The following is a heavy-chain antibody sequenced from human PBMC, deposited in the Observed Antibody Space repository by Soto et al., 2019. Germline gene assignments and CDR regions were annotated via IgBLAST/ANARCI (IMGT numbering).Heavy chain of an antibody. D-gene: IGHD2-2*01. CDR3: GRGGGGRVVVPAAMSWFPYYFDY. V-gene: IGHV4-34*01. CDR1: GGSFSGYY. CDR2: INHSGST. Sequence: SETLSLTCAVYGGSFSGYYWSWIRQPPGKGLEWIGEINHSGSTNYNPSLKSRVTISVDTSKNQFSLKLSSVTAADTAVYYCGRGGGGRVVVPAAMSWFPYYFDYWGQGTLVTVSS. J-gene: IGHJ4*02.